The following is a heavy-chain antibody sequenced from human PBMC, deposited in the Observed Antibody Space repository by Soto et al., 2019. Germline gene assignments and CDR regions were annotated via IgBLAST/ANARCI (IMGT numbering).Heavy chain of an antibody. V-gene: IGHV4-4*02. CDR3: ARGITFGGVIFDD. CDR2: INHSGTT. CDR1: NGSISNNDW. D-gene: IGHD3-16*01. J-gene: IGHJ4*02. Sequence: QVQLQESGPGLVKPSGTLSLTCAVSNGSISNNDWWSWVRQPPGKGLEWIGEINHSGTTNYNPSLKSRVTILVDKSKNQFSLILTSVTAADPAVYYCARGITFGGVIFDDWGQGTLVTVSP.